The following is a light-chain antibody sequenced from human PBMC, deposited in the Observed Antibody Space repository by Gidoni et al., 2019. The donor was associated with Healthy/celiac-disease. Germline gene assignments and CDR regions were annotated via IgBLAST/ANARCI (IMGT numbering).Light chain of an antibody. V-gene: IGKV3-15*01. CDR1: QSVSSN. CDR2: GAS. CDR3: QQYNNWPPLT. J-gene: IGKJ4*01. Sequence: EIVMTQSPATLSVSPGERATLSCRASQSVSSNLAWYQQKPCLAPRLLIYGASTRATGIPARFSGSGSGTEFTLTISSLQSEDFAVYYCQQYNNWPPLTFGGGTKVEIK.